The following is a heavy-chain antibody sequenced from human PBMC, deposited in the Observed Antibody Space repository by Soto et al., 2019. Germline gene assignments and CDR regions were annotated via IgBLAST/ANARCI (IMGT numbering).Heavy chain of an antibody. D-gene: IGHD2-2*01. J-gene: IGHJ4*02. CDR3: AHCRGGVASF. Sequence: QITLNESGPTLVKPTQTLTLTCTFSGFSLSTRDVGVGWIRQPPGEALEWLGVVYWDDSKTYSPSLESRLTITKDTSKNQWFLRMTKMDPVDTATYFCAHCRGGVASFWGQGTLVTVSS. CDR2: VYWDDSK. CDR1: GFSLSTRDVG. V-gene: IGHV2-5*02.